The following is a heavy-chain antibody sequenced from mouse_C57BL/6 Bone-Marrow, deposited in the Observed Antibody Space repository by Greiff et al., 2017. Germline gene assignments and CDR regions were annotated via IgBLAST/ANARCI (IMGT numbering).Heavy chain of an antibody. CDR1: GFTFSSYG. CDR3: AGFDV. V-gene: IGHV5-6*02. Sequence: DVKLVESGGDLVKPGGSLKLSCAASGFTFSSYGMSWVRQTPDKRLEWVATISSGGSYTYYPDSVKGRFTISRDNAKNTLYLQMGSLKSEDTAMYYCAGFDVWGTGTTVTVSA. CDR2: ISSGGSYT. J-gene: IGHJ1*03.